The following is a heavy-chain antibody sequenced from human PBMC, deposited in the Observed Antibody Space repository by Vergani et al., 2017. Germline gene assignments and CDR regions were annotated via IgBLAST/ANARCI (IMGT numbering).Heavy chain of an antibody. J-gene: IGHJ6*02. CDR3: AKDIAAAVRYHTHY. V-gene: IGHV3-23*01. CDR2: ISGSGGST. D-gene: IGHD6-13*01. CDR1: GFTFSSYA. Sequence: EVQLLESGGGLVQPGGSLRLSCAASGFTFSSYAMSWVRQAPGKGLEWVLAISGSGGSTYYADSVKGRFTISRYNSKNTLYLQMTSLRAEDTAVYYCAKDIAAAVRYHTHYGGQGTTVTVSS.